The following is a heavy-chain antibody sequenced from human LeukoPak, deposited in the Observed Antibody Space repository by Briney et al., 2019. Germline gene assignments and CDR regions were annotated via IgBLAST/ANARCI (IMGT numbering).Heavy chain of an antibody. D-gene: IGHD3-10*01. CDR2: FYTSGSP. CDR1: GGSISSYY. J-gene: IGHJ4*02. Sequence: SETLSLTCTISGGSISSYYWSLIRQPAGKGLEWFGRFYTSGSPNYNPSLKSRVTTSVDTSKNQFSLKLSSVTAADTAVYYCAREFGESLDYWGQGTLVTVSS. CDR3: AREFGESLDY. V-gene: IGHV4-4*07.